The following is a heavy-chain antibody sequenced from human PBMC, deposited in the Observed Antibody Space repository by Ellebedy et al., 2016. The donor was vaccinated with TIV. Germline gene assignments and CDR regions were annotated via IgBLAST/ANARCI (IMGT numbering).Heavy chain of an antibody. CDR2: LYYSGST. CDR1: GGSVIRNGQY. V-gene: IGHV4-39*02. Sequence: SETLSLXXSVSGGSVIRNGQYCTWVRQPPGKGLEWIGGLYYSGSTWYNPSLKSRVTISVDTSKNLFSLGLRSVTAADTAVYYCATSAAIDAFDIWGQGTMVTVSS. D-gene: IGHD6-25*01. CDR3: ATSAAIDAFDI. J-gene: IGHJ3*02.